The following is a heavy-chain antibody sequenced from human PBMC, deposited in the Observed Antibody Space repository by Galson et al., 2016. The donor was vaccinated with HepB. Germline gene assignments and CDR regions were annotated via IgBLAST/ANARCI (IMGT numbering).Heavy chain of an antibody. CDR1: GGTFSSYT. CDR3: ARLGATVLDY. D-gene: IGHD3-16*01. J-gene: IGHJ4*02. Sequence: SVKVSCKASGGTFSSYTIRWVQQAPGQELEWMGGILPIFGTANYAQKFQGRVTITADESTSTAYMELSSLKSEDTAIYYCARLGATVLDYWGQGTLVTVSS. CDR2: ILPIFGTA. V-gene: IGHV1-69*13.